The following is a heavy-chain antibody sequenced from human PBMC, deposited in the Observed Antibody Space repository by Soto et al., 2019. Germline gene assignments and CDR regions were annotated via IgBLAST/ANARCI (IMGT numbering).Heavy chain of an antibody. Sequence: QVQLLESGGGVVQPGRSLRLSCAASEFTFSNYAMHWVRQAPGKGLEWVAVTSSDGSNDFYGDSVKGRFTISRDNSKNTLYLQRSGLRGEDMAVYYCARARPGTGHVAYWGQGTLVRVSS. V-gene: IGHV3-30-3*01. D-gene: IGHD2-8*02. CDR2: TSSDGSND. CDR1: EFTFSNYA. J-gene: IGHJ4*02. CDR3: ARARPGTGHVAY.